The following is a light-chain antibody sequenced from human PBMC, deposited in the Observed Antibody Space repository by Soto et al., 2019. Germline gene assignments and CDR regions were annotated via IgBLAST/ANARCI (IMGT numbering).Light chain of an antibody. V-gene: IGKV3-11*01. Sequence: EIVLTQSPATLSLSPGDTATLSCRASQSVGNYLAWYQQTPGQAPRLLIYDAFNRPTGIPARFSGSGSGTAFTLTISSLEPEDFAVYFCQQRSNWIFGQGTRLQIK. CDR2: DAF. CDR1: QSVGNY. J-gene: IGKJ5*01. CDR3: QQRSNWI.